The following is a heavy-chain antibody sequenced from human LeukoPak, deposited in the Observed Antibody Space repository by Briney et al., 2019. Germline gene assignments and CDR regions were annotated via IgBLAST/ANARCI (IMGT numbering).Heavy chain of an antibody. D-gene: IGHD6-19*01. CDR1: GFTFSSYG. V-gene: IGHV3-30*03. CDR2: ISYDGSNK. CDR3: ARDRIAVAATETSFDY. Sequence: GGSLRLSCAASGFTFSSYGMHWVRQAPGKGLEWVAVISYDGSNKYYADSVKGRFTISRDNSKNTLYLQMNSLRAEDTAVYYCARDRIAVAATETSFDYWGQGTLVTVSS. J-gene: IGHJ4*02.